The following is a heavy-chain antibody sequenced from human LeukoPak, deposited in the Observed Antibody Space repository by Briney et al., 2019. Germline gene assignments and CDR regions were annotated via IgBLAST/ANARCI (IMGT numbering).Heavy chain of an antibody. D-gene: IGHD1-14*01. CDR3: ATGYGRFDP. CDR2: FDPEDGET. J-gene: IGHJ5*02. V-gene: IGHV1-24*01. Sequence: ASVNVSFKASGYTFTVYYMHWVRQAPGKGLEWMGGFDPEDGETIYAQKFQGRVTMTEDTSTDTAYMELSSLRSEDTAVYYCATGYGRFDPWGQGTLVTVSS. CDR1: GYTFTVYY.